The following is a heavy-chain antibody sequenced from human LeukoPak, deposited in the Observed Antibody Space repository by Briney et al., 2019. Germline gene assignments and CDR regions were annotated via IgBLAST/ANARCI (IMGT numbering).Heavy chain of an antibody. V-gene: IGHV3-74*01. CDR2: INSDGSTT. Sequence: PGGSLRLSCAASGFTFSSYWMHWVRQAPGKGLVWVSRINSDGSTTTYADSVKGRFTISRDNSRNTLYLQMSSLRAGDTAVYYCANGCSSTTCFLGEFDYWGQGTLVTVSS. CDR3: ANGCSSTTCFLGEFDY. J-gene: IGHJ4*02. D-gene: IGHD2-2*01. CDR1: GFTFSSYW.